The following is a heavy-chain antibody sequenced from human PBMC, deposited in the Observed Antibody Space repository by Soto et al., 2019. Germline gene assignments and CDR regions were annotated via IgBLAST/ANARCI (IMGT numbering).Heavy chain of an antibody. CDR3: ASGGSALYYYYGMDV. V-gene: IGHV3-66*01. CDR2: IYSGGST. Sequence: EVQLVESGGGLVQPGGSLRLSCAASGFTVSSNYMSWVRQAPGKGLEWVSVIYSGGSTYYADSVKGRFTISRDNSKNTLYLQMNSLRAEDTAVYYCASGGSALYYYYGMDVWGQGTTVTVSS. D-gene: IGHD3-16*01. J-gene: IGHJ6*02. CDR1: GFTVSSNY.